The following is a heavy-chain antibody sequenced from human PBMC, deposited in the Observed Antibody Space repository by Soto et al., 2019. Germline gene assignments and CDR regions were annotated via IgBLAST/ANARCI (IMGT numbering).Heavy chain of an antibody. CDR2: ITATNGNT. J-gene: IGHJ6*02. Sequence: DVQLLESGGASVQPGGSLRLSCVASGFTFKAYAMGWVRQAPGKGLEWVSSITATNGNTYYADSVRGRFTISRDNSRNSLFLQMSSLRAEDTALYFCVKDGSSGWPYFDDMDVWGQGTTVTVSS. V-gene: IGHV3-23*01. CDR3: VKDGSSGWPYFDDMDV. D-gene: IGHD6-19*01. CDR1: GFTFKAYA.